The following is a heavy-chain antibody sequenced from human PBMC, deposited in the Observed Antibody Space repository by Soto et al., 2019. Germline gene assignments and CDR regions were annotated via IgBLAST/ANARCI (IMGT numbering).Heavy chain of an antibody. J-gene: IGHJ4*01. V-gene: IGHV3-23*01. CDR2: ISASSDNT. D-gene: IGHD3-9*01. CDR1: GFTFSSYT. Sequence: EVQLLESGGGLVQPGGSLRLACAASGFTFSSYTMSWVRQAPGKGLEWVSAISASSDNTQYADSVKGRFTISRDNSKNTLYLQMNSLRAEDTAVYYCAKHDMGPYRPFEYWGQGTLVTVSS. CDR3: AKHDMGPYRPFEY.